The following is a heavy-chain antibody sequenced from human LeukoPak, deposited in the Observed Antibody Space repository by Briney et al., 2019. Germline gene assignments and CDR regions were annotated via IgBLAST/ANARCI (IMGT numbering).Heavy chain of an antibody. Sequence: ADSVKGRFTISRDNAKNTLYLQMNSLRAEDTAVYYCARGASYYDFWSGYYTDYYYGMDVWGQGTTVTVSS. D-gene: IGHD3-3*01. J-gene: IGHJ6*02. CDR3: ARGASYYDFWSGYYTDYYYGMDV. V-gene: IGHV3-74*01.